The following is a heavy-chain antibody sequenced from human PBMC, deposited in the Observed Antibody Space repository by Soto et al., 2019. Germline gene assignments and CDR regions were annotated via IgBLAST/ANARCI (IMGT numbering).Heavy chain of an antibody. Sequence: QVQLVQSGTEVTKPGSSVQVSCKVSGATFRSNGISWVRQVPGQGLDWLGGIIPIYGTVNYALKFLGRVTIAAEKSTSTASMEWGGLRPDDTGVYYCARDGGVTEMATMLDSWGQGTVVTVSP. J-gene: IGHJ5*01. CDR1: GATFRSNG. CDR3: ARDGGVTEMATMLDS. V-gene: IGHV1-69*14. CDR2: IIPIYGTV. D-gene: IGHD5-12*01.